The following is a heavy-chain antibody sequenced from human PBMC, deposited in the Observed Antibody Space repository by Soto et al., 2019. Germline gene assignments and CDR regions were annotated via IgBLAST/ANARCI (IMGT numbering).Heavy chain of an antibody. D-gene: IGHD2-8*01. Sequence: QVQLVESGGGVVQPGRSLRLSCAASGFTFSSYAMHWVRQAPGKGLEWVAVISYDGSNKYYADSVKGRFTISRDNSKNTLYLQMNSLRAEDTAVYYCARPKDNVLMVYARDWGQGTLVTVSS. J-gene: IGHJ4*02. V-gene: IGHV3-30-3*01. CDR3: ARPKDNVLMVYARD. CDR1: GFTFSSYA. CDR2: ISYDGSNK.